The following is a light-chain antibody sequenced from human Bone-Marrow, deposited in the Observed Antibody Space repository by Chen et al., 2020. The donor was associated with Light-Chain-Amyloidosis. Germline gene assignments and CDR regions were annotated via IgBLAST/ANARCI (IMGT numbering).Light chain of an antibody. J-gene: IGKJ4*01. CDR1: QRVSSN. CDR3: QEYNNWHLT. CDR2: GAS. Sequence: EVVMTQSPATLSLSPGERATHSCRASQRVSSNLAWYQQKPGQAPRLLLNGASKRATGIPDRFSGSGSGTAFTLTINSLQSEDFAVYFCQEYNNWHLTFGGGTKVEIK. V-gene: IGKV3-15*01.